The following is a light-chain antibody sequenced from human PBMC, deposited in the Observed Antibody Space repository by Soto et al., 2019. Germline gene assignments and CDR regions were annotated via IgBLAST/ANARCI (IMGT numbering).Light chain of an antibody. CDR1: QTISSW. Sequence: DIQMTQSPSTLSGSVGDRVTITCRASQTISSWSAWYQQKPGKAPKLLIYKASTLKSGVPSRFSGSGSGTEFTLTISSLQPEDFATYYCQQSYSTPKTFGQGTKVDIK. J-gene: IGKJ1*01. V-gene: IGKV1-5*03. CDR2: KAS. CDR3: QQSYSTPKT.